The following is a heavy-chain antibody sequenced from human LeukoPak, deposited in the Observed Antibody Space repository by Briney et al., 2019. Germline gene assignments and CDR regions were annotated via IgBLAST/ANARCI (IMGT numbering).Heavy chain of an antibody. V-gene: IGHV3-48*01. CDR3: VRDPSSVRLPFGS. CDR1: GFTLSLYG. D-gene: IGHD6-6*01. CDR2: ISASSSGI. J-gene: IGHJ4*02. Sequence: GGSLRLSCPVSGFTLSLYGMNWVRQAPGKVLEWISNISASSSGIFYADSVKGRFITSRDNTRSSLYLQMNSLRAEDTAVYYCVRDPSSVRLPFGSWGQETLVTVSS.